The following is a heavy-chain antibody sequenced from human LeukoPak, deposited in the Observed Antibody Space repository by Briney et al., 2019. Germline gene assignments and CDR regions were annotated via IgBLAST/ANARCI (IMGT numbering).Heavy chain of an antibody. D-gene: IGHD5-24*01. Sequence: GRSLRLSCAASGFTFSSYSMHWVRQAPGKRLEWVTVIWDDGSNKYYADSVKGRFTISRDNSKNTLYLRVNSLRAEDTAMYYCARDRGGRWLQVYYFDYWGQGTLVTVSS. CDR3: ARDRGGRWLQVYYFDY. CDR1: GFTFSSYS. V-gene: IGHV3-33*01. J-gene: IGHJ4*02. CDR2: IWDDGSNK.